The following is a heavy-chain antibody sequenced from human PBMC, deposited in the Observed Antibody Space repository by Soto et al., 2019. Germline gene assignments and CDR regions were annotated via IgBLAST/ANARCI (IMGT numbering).Heavy chain of an antibody. CDR1: GYTSTSYD. V-gene: IGHV1-8*01. CDR3: ARATRNLHSSGWYWFDP. Sequence: ASVKVSCKASGYTSTSYDINWVRQATGQGLEWMGWMNPNSGNTGYAQKFQGRVTMTRNTSISTAYMELSSLRSEDTAVYYCARATRNLHSSGWYWFDPWGQGTLVTVSS. D-gene: IGHD6-19*01. CDR2: MNPNSGNT. J-gene: IGHJ5*02.